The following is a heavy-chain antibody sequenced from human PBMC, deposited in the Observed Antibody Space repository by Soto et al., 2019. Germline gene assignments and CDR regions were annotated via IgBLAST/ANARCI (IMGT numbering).Heavy chain of an antibody. Sequence: ASVKVSCKASGYTFTGYYMHWVRRAPGQGLEWMGWINPNSGGTNYAQKFQGWVTMTRDTSISTAYMELSRLRSDDTAVYYCARQDSSGWYRTYDYWGQGTLVTVSS. D-gene: IGHD6-19*01. CDR2: INPNSGGT. V-gene: IGHV1-2*04. J-gene: IGHJ4*02. CDR3: ARQDSSGWYRTYDY. CDR1: GYTFTGYY.